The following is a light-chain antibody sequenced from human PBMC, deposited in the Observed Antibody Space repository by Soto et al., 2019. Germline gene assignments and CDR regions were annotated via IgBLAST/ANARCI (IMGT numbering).Light chain of an antibody. V-gene: IGLV1-40*01. Sequence: QSVLTQPPSVPGAPGQRVTISCTGSSSTIGAGYDVHWYQQLPGRAPKLLIYGTSNRPSGVPDRFSGSKSGTSASLAITGLQAEDEADYYCQSYNTSLSGSLFGGGTKVTVL. CDR2: GTS. CDR1: SSTIGAGYD. J-gene: IGLJ3*02. CDR3: QSYNTSLSGSL.